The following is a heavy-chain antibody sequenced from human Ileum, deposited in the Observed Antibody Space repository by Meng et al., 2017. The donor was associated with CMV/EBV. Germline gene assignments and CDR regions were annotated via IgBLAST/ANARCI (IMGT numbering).Heavy chain of an antibody. CDR1: GGAISSTSYY. V-gene: IGHV4-39*01. CDR3: ARVGLRYCSSTSCYRGGPSHAFDI. D-gene: IGHD2-2*02. J-gene: IGHJ3*02. Sequence: SETLSLTCNVSGGAISSTSYYWGWIRQSPGRGLEWIGSVYYNGNTYYRSSLKSRFTISVDTPKNQFSLKVSSVTAADTAVYYCARVGLRYCSSTSCYRGGPSHAFDIWGQGTMVTVSS. CDR2: VYYNGNT.